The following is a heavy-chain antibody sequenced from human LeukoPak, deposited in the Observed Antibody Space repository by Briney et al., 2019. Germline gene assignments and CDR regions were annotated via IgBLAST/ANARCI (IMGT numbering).Heavy chain of an antibody. CDR1: GDSISSSY. Sequence: NPSETLSLTCTVSGDSISSSYWSWIRQPAGKGLEWLGRMYSSGTIKYNPSLKSRVTMSVDTSKNQFSLKLNSVTATDTAVYCCARHPFSTSSIDYWGQGTLVTVSS. V-gene: IGHV4-4*07. J-gene: IGHJ4*02. CDR3: ARHPFSTSSIDY. D-gene: IGHD6-6*01. CDR2: MYSSGTI.